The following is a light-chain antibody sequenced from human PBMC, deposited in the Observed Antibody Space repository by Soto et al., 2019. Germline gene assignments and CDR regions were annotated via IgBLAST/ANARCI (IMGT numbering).Light chain of an antibody. J-gene: IGLJ1*01. CDR3: CSFAGSGTGV. CDR2: EVN. CDR1: SSDIGTYNL. Sequence: QSALTQPASVSGSPGQSIAISCTGTSSDIGTYNLVSWYQQHPGKAPKLMISEVNKRPSGVSNRFSGSKSGNTASLTISGLQTEDEAEYYCCSFAGSGTGVFGTGTKLTVL. V-gene: IGLV2-23*02.